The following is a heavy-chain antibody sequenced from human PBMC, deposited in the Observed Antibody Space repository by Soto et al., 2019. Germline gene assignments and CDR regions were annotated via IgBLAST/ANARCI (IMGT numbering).Heavy chain of an antibody. CDR1: GFTFSSYE. J-gene: IGHJ6*02. CDR2: ISSSGSTI. D-gene: IGHD3-3*01. CDR3: AREMEDFWSGYYTYYYGMDV. Sequence: GSLRLACAASGFTFSSYEMNWVRQAPGKGLEWVSYISSSGSTIYYADSVKGRFTISRDNAKNSLYLQMNSLRAEDTAVYYCAREMEDFWSGYYTYYYGMDVWGQGT. V-gene: IGHV3-48*03.